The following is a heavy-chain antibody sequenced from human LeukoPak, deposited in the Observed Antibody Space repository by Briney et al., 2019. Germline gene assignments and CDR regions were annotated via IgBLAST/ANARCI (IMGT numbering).Heavy chain of an antibody. CDR2: ISAYNGNT. D-gene: IGHD6-13*01. CDR3: ARASSSWYKAWFDP. Sequence: ASVKVSCKASGYTFTSYGISWVRQAAGQGLEGMGWISAYNGNTNYVEKVQGRVTMTRDTSTSTGYMELRSLRSDNTAVYYCARASSSWYKAWFDPWGQGTLVTVSS. V-gene: IGHV1-18*01. J-gene: IGHJ5*02. CDR1: GYTFTSYG.